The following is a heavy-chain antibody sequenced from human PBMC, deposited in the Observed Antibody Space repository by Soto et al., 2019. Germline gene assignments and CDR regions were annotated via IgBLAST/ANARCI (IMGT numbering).Heavy chain of an antibody. D-gene: IGHD3-22*01. V-gene: IGHV3-13*01. CDR2: IGTAGDT. CDR3: ARGRWCGNYRPCGMGV. Sequence: GGSLRLSCAASGFTFSSYDMHWVRQATGKGLEWVSAIGTAGDTYYRGSVKGRFTISRENAKNSLYLQMNSLRAGDTPVYYCARGRWCGNYRPCGMGVWGQRTTVSAP. J-gene: IGHJ6*02. CDR1: GFTFSSYD.